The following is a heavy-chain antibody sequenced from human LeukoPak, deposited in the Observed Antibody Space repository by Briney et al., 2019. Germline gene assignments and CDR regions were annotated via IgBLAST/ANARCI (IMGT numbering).Heavy chain of an antibody. CDR2: ISPTGVHT. CDR3: ARDTKKPYSSGWYGALFDY. D-gene: IGHD6-19*01. CDR1: GFTFHSYT. Sequence: GGSLRLSCAASGFTFHSYTMNWVRLAPGQGLEWIASISPTGVHTFYAESVKGRFTISRDDAKNSLYLQMNSLRAEDTAVYYCARDTKKPYSSGWYGALFDYWGQGTLVTVSS. J-gene: IGHJ4*02. V-gene: IGHV3-21*01.